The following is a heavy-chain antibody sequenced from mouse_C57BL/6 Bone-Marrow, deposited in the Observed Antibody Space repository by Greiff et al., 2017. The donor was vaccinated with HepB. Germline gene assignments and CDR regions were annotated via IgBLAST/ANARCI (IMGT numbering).Heavy chain of an antibody. CDR3: TPDGMDY. V-gene: IGHV14-4*01. CDR1: GFNIKDDY. D-gene: IGHD2-3*01. CDR2: IDPENGDT. Sequence: EVQLQQSGAELVRPGASVKLSCTASGFNIKDDYMHWVKQRPEQGLEWIGWIDPENGDTEYASKFQGKATITADTSSNTAYLQLSSLTSEDTAVYYCTPDGMDYWGQGTSVTVSS. J-gene: IGHJ4*01.